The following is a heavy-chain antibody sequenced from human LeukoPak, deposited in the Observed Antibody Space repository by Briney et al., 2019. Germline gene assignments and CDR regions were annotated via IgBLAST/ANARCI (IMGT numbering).Heavy chain of an antibody. CDR3: ARDRAPYGHDAFDI. CDR2: ISYDGSNK. CDR1: GFTFSSYA. V-gene: IGHV3-30-3*01. D-gene: IGHD4-17*01. Sequence: GGSLRLSCAASGFTFSSYAMHWVRQAPGKGLEWVAVISYDGSNKYYADSVKGRFTISRDNSKNTLYLQMNSLRAEDTAVYYCARDRAPYGHDAFDIWGQGTMVTVSS. J-gene: IGHJ3*02.